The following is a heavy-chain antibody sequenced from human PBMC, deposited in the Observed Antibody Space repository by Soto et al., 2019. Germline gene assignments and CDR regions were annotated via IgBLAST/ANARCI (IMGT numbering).Heavy chain of an antibody. V-gene: IGHV1-8*01. CDR1: GYTFTSYD. J-gene: IGHJ5*02. D-gene: IGHD1-26*01. CDR3: SKYSGSSTIPAA. CDR2: MNPNSGNT. Sequence: ASVKVSCKASGYTFTSYDINWVRQATGQGLEWMGWMNPNSGNTGYAQKFQGRVTMTRNTSISTAYMELNSLKTEDTAIYYCSKYSGSSTIPAALGQGTLVTVSS.